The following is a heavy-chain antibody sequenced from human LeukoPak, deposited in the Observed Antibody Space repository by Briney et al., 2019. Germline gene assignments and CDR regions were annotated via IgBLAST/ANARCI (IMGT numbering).Heavy chain of an antibody. CDR1: GLTVSSNY. Sequence: GGSLRLSCAASGLTVSSNYMTWVRQALGKGLEWVSVIYSDGNTYYADSVKGRFTMSRDNSKNTLYLQMNSLRAEDTAVYYCATLGTAGWFDPWGQGTLVTVSS. V-gene: IGHV3-53*01. CDR2: IYSDGNT. CDR3: ATLGTAGWFDP. J-gene: IGHJ5*02.